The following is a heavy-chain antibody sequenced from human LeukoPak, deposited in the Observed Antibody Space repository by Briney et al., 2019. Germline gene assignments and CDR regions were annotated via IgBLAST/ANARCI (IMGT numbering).Heavy chain of an antibody. V-gene: IGHV1-46*01. CDR2: INPSGGST. Sequence: ASVKVSCKASGYTFTSYYMHWVRQAPGQGLEWMGIINPSGGSTSYAQKFQGRVTMTRDMSTSTVYVELSSLRSEDTAVYYCARDSTRITYFDFWSGPNGGYCYYMDVWGKGTTVTVSS. J-gene: IGHJ6*03. D-gene: IGHD3-3*01. CDR3: ARDSTRITYFDFWSGPNGGYCYYMDV. CDR1: GYTFTSYY.